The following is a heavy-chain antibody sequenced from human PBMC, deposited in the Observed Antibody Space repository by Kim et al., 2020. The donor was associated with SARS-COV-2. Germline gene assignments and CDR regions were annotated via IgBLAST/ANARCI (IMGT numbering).Heavy chain of an antibody. CDR2: IIPIFGTA. V-gene: IGHV1-69*13. D-gene: IGHD5-12*01. J-gene: IGHJ6*02. CDR1: GGTFSSYA. Sequence: SVKVSCKASGGTFSSYAISWVRQAPGQGLEWMGGIIPIFGTANYAQKFQGRVTITADESTSTAYMELSSLRSEDTAVYYCARIREGMATIVYYYYGMDVWGQGTTVTVSS. CDR3: ARIREGMATIVYYYYGMDV.